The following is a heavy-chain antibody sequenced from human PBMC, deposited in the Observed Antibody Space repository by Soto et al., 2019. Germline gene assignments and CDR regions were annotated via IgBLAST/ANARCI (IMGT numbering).Heavy chain of an antibody. CDR2: INHSGST. J-gene: IGHJ6*02. Sequence: WTWIRQPPGKGLEWIGEINHSGSTNYNPSLKSRVTISVDTSKNQFSVKLSSVTAADTAVYYCARVFHGYSGYDEYSAEYYYYGMDVWGQGTTVTVSS. V-gene: IGHV4-34*01. CDR3: ARVFHGYSGYDEYSAEYYYYGMDV. D-gene: IGHD5-12*01.